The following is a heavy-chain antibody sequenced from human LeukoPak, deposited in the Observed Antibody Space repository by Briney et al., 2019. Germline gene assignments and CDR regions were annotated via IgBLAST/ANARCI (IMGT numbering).Heavy chain of an antibody. J-gene: IGHJ4*02. D-gene: IGHD3-16*01. V-gene: IGHV3-7*01. CDR1: GFSFSAYW. Sequence: GRSLRLSCAASGFSFSAYWMSWVRLAPGKGLEWVANINQDGSEKYYVDSVKGRFTISRDNAKNSLYLQMSSLRAEDTAVYYCVRGGGDFNLWGQGTLVTVSS. CDR2: INQDGSEK. CDR3: VRGGGDFNL.